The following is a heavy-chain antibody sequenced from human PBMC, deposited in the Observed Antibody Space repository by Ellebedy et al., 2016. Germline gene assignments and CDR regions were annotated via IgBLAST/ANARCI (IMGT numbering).Heavy chain of an antibody. V-gene: IGHV3-13*01. Sequence: GESLKISXAASGFIFSSYDMFWVRQTTGEVLEWVSTIGVDGDIYYAESVRGRFAVSRENAKHSLYLQMNILGAGDTAVYFCARGIPGAWYFDLWGRGNLVTVSS. J-gene: IGHJ2*01. CDR2: IGVDGDI. CDR1: GFIFSSYD. CDR3: ARGIPGAWYFDL.